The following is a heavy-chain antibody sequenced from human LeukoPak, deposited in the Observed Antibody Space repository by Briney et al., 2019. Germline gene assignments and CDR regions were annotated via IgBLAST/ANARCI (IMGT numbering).Heavy chain of an antibody. CDR1: GFTFSSYA. D-gene: IGHD4-17*01. CDR3: AKELLSYGDSGSFHY. V-gene: IGHV3-23*01. J-gene: IGHJ4*02. CDR2: ISGSGGST. Sequence: GGSLRLSCAASGFTFSSYAMSWVRQAPGKGLEWVSAISGSGGSTYYADSVKGRFTISRDNSKNTLYLQMNSLRAEDTAVYYCAKELLSYGDSGSFHYWGQGPLATVPS.